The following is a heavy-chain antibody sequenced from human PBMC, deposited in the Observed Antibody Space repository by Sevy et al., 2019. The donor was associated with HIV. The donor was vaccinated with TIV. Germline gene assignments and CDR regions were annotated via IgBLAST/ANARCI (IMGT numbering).Heavy chain of an antibody. V-gene: IGHV3-23*01. J-gene: IGHJ4*02. CDR2: ISGSGGST. D-gene: IGHD1-26*01. Sequence: GGSLRLSCAASGFTFSSYAMSWVRQAPGKGLEWVSAISGSGGSTYYADSVKGRFTLSRDNSNNTVFLQMNRLRDEDTAVYYCARPTPRIAPSSAAFFDYWGQGTLVTVSS. CDR1: GFTFSSYA. CDR3: ARPTPRIAPSSAAFFDY.